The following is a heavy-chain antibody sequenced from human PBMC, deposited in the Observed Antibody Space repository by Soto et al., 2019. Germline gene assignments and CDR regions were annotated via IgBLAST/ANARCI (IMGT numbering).Heavy chain of an antibody. Sequence: QVQLVQSGAELKKPGSSVKVSCKASGDTFNSYTISWVRQAPGQGLEWMGRIIPMLAVTTYSRKFQGRVTVTADKSTSTAYMELSRLGSEDTAIYYCAARSCTETTCCHPGAYWGQGTLVAVSS. CDR3: AARSCTETTCCHPGAY. CDR1: GDTFNSYT. J-gene: IGHJ4*02. D-gene: IGHD2-8*02. V-gene: IGHV1-69*02. CDR2: IIPMLAVT.